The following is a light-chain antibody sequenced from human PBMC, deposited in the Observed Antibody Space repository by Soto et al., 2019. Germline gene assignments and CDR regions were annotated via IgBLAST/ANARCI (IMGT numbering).Light chain of an antibody. J-gene: IGKJ1*01. CDR1: QSVSSN. CDR2: GAS. CDR3: QQYGSSGT. V-gene: IGKV3-20*01. Sequence: EIVITQSPSTLSLSPFERSTLSCRASQSVSSNLAWYQQKPGQAPRLLIYGASTRATGIPDRFSGSGSGTDFTLTISRLEPEDFAVYYCQQYGSSGTFGQGTKVDIK.